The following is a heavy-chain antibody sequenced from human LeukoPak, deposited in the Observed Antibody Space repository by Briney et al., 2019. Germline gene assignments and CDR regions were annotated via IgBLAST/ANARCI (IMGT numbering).Heavy chain of an antibody. D-gene: IGHD3-3*01. CDR3: ARALFAPLYDY. CDR1: GYTFTSYD. V-gene: IGHV1-8*01. J-gene: IGHJ4*02. CDR2: RNPNSGNT. Sequence: ASVKLSCKASGYTFTSYDINWVRQATGQGLEWMGWRNPNSGNTGYSQKFQRRVTMTSTDSIRTAYMELSSLRSEHTAVYYCARALFAPLYDYWGQGTLVTVSS.